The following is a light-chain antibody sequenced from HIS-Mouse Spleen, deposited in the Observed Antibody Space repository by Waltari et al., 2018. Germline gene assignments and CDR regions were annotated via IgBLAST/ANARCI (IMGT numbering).Light chain of an antibody. V-gene: IGLV1-47*01. Sequence: QSVLTQPPSASGTPGQRVTISCSGSSSNIGRNYVYWYQPLPGTAPKLLIYRNNQRPSGVPDRFSGSKSGTSASLAISGLRSEDEADYYCAAWDDSLSGPVFGGGTKLTVL. CDR3: AAWDDSLSGPV. CDR1: SSNIGRNY. CDR2: RNN. J-gene: IGLJ3*02.